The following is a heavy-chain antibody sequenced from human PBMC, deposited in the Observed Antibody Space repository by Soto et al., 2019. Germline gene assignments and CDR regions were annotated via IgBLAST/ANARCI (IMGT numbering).Heavy chain of an antibody. CDR2: IKEDGSDK. J-gene: IGHJ4*02. Sequence: EVQLVESGGGLVQPGGSLRLSCAASGFTLSSYWMSWVRQAPGKGLEWVANIKEDGSDKYYVDSVKGRFSISRDTAQNSLYLQMNSLRAEDTAIYYCARDSAVTRGGHDHWGQGTLVTVSS. CDR1: GFTLSSYW. D-gene: IGHD4-17*01. CDR3: ARDSAVTRGGHDH. V-gene: IGHV3-7*01.